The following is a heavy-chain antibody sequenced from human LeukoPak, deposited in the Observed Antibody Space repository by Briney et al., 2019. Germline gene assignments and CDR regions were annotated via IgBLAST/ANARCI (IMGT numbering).Heavy chain of an antibody. V-gene: IGHV4-31*11. CDR2: IYYSGST. CDR3: ARSRSFYCTNGVCYQYNWFDP. J-gene: IGHJ5*02. Sequence: SETLSLTCGVSGDSVSGYYWSWIRQHPGKGLEWIGYIYYSGSTYYNPSLKSRVTISVDTSKNQFSLKLSSVTAADTAVYYCARSRSFYCTNGVCYQYNWFDPWGQGTLVTVSS. CDR1: GDSVSGYY. D-gene: IGHD2-8*01.